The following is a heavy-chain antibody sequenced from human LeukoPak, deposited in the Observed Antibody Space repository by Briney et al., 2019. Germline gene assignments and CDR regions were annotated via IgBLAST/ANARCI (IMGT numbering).Heavy chain of an antibody. J-gene: IGHJ4*02. CDR2: INPSGRST. CDR1: GYTFTSYY. D-gene: IGHD4-17*01. CDR3: ASTPPTVTTLGYFDY. Sequence: ASVKVSCKASGYTFTSYYMHWVRQAPGQGLEWMGIINPSGRSTSYAQKFQGRVTMTRDTSTSTVYMELSSLRSEDTAVYYCASTPPTVTTLGYFDYWGQGTLVTVSS. V-gene: IGHV1-46*01.